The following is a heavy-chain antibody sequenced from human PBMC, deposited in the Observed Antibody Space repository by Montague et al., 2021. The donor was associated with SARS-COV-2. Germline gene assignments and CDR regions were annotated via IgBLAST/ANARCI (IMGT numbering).Heavy chain of an antibody. V-gene: IGHV3-21*01. CDR2: ISGSSSYI. CDR1: GFTFSSYY. Sequence: SLRLSCAASGFTFSSYYMNWVRQAPGKGLEWVSSISGSSSYIYYVDSVKGRFTISRDNAKNSLYLQMNSLRAEDTAVYYCARDLPSFFLGIAVAGPFDPWGQGTLVTVSS. J-gene: IGHJ5*02. D-gene: IGHD6-19*01. CDR3: ARDLPSFFLGIAVAGPFDP.